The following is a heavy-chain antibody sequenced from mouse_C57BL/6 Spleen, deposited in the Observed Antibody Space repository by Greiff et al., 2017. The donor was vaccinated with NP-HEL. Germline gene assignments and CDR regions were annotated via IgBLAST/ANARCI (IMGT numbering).Heavy chain of an antibody. V-gene: IGHV1-61*01. CDR2: IYPSDSET. CDR3: ARRYYGSTAWFAY. D-gene: IGHD1-1*01. CDR1: GYTFTSYW. Sequence: VQLQQSGAELVRPGSSVKLSCKASGYTFTSYWMDWVKQRPGQGLEWIGNIYPSDSETHYNQKFKDKATLTVDKSSSTAYLQLSSLTSEDSGVYYCARRYYGSTAWFAYWGQGTLVTVAA. J-gene: IGHJ3*01.